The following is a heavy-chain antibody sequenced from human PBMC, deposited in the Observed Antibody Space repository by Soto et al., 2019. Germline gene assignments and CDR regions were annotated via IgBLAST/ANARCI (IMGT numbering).Heavy chain of an antibody. V-gene: IGHV3-30-3*01. J-gene: IGHJ4*02. CDR3: ARVAGDYYDSSGYYFDY. Sequence: QVQLVESGGGVVQPGRSLRLSCAASGFTFSSYAMHWVRQAPGKGLEWVAVISYDGSNKYYADSVKGRFTISSDNSKNTLYLQMNGLRAEDTAVYYYARVAGDYYDSSGYYFDYWGQGTLVTVSS. CDR2: ISYDGSNK. D-gene: IGHD3-22*01. CDR1: GFTFSSYA.